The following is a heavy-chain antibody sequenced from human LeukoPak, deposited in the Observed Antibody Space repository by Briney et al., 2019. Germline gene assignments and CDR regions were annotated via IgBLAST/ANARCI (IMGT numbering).Heavy chain of an antibody. CDR2: IYTSGST. V-gene: IGHV4-61*02. Sequence: SETLSLTCTVSGGSINSGSYYWSWIRQPAGKGLEWIGRIYTSGSTNYNPSLKSRVTISVDTSKNQFSLKLSSVTAGDTAVYYCARVVYSSGWYLDYWGQGTLVTVSS. CDR3: ARVVYSSGWYLDY. CDR1: GGSINSGSYY. D-gene: IGHD6-19*01. J-gene: IGHJ4*02.